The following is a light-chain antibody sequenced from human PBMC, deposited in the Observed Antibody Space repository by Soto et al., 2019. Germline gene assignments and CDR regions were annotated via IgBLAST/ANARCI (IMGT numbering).Light chain of an antibody. V-gene: IGKV3-11*01. Sequence: EIVLTQSPGTLSLSPGERATLSCRASQNVRTTYLAWYRHQPGQPPRLLIYDASKRATGIPARFIGSGSGTHFTLTISSLEPEDFGLYYCQQRSNWPSVTFGGGTKVDIK. J-gene: IGKJ4*01. CDR2: DAS. CDR3: QQRSNWPSVT. CDR1: QNVRTTY.